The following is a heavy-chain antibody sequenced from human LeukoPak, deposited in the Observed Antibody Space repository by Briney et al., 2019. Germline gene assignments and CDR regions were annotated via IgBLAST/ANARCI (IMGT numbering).Heavy chain of an antibody. V-gene: IGHV1-2*06. Sequence: ASVKVSCKASGYTFTGYYMHWVRQAPGQGLEWMGRINPNSGDTNYAQKFQGRVTMTRDTSISTAYMELSRLRSDDTAVYYCARSIAVAGRFDYWGQGTLVTVSS. CDR1: GYTFTGYY. CDR2: INPNSGDT. J-gene: IGHJ4*02. CDR3: ARSIAVAGRFDY. D-gene: IGHD6-19*01.